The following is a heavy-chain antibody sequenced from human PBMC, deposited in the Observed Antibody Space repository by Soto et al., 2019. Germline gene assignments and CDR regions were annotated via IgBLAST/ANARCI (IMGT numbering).Heavy chain of an antibody. CDR3: ARVGRSIAAAGTHFDY. CDR1: GGSISSGGYY. D-gene: IGHD6-13*01. J-gene: IGHJ4*02. V-gene: IGHV4-31*03. CDR2: IYYSGRT. Sequence: QVQLQESGPGLVKPSQTLSLTCTVSGGSISSGGYYWSWIRQHPGKGLEWIGYIYYSGRTYYNPSLKSRVSRPVDTSKNQFSLKLSSVTAADTAVYYCARVGRSIAAAGTHFDYWGQGTLVTVSS.